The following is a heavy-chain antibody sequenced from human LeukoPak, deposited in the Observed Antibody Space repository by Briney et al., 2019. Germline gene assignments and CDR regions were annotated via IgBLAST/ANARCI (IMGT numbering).Heavy chain of an antibody. Sequence: GESLQISCKGSGYSFTSYWIGWVRQLPGKGLEWMGIIYPGDSDTRYSPSFQGQVTISADKSISTAYLQWSSLKASDTAMYYCARRGPGDGYKRGNFDYWGQGTLVTVSS. V-gene: IGHV5-51*01. J-gene: IGHJ4*02. D-gene: IGHD5-24*01. CDR2: IYPGDSDT. CDR1: GYSFTSYW. CDR3: ARRGPGDGYKRGNFDY.